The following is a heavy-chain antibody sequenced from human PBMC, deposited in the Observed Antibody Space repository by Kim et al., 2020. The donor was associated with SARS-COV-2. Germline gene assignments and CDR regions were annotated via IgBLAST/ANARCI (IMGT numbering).Heavy chain of an antibody. Sequence: GGSLRLSCAASGLTFSDHHMDWVRQAPGKGLEWVGRSRKKANGYSTEYPASGRGRLSISRDDSANSLYLQRNSLKTEDTAGYYCASPRYCSGVSCYSAWGQGNLVTVSS. V-gene: IGHV3-72*01. J-gene: IGHJ5*02. D-gene: IGHD2-15*01. CDR3: ASPRYCSGVSCYSA. CDR2: SRKKANGYST. CDR1: GLTFSDHH.